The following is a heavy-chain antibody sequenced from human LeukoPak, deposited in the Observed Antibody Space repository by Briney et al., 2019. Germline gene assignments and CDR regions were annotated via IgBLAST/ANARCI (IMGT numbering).Heavy chain of an antibody. CDR3: ARSYYGDYVPFDY. CDR1: GGSISSYY. CDR2: IYYSGST. J-gene: IGHJ4*02. Sequence: PSETLSLTCTVSGGSISSYYWSWIRQPPGKGLEWIGYIYYSGSTNYNPSLKSRVTISVDTSKNQFSLKLSSVTAADTAVYYCARSYYGDYVPFDYWGQGTLVTVSS. D-gene: IGHD4-17*01. V-gene: IGHV4-59*01.